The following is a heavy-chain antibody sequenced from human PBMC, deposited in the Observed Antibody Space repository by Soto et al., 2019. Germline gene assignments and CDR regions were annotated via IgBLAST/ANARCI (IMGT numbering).Heavy chain of an antibody. CDR2: ISYDGSNK. V-gene: IGHV3-30-3*01. CDR3: ARDPLPPPSSTVVTPSFDY. CDR1: GFTFSSYA. D-gene: IGHD4-17*01. Sequence: GGSLRLSCAASGFTFSSYAMHWVRQAPGKGLEWVAVISYDGSNKYYADSVKGRFTISRDNSKNTLYLQMNSLRAEDTAVYYCARDPLPPPSSTVVTPSFDYWGQGTLVTVSS. J-gene: IGHJ4*02.